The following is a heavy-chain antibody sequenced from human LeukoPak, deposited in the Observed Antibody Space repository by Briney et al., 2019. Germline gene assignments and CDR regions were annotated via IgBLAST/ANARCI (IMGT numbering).Heavy chain of an antibody. CDR3: ARGGTYYPCIDY. V-gene: IGHV1-18*01. CDR1: AYTFSRLG. D-gene: IGHD1-26*01. Sequence: ASVKVSCKTSAYTFSRLGISWVRQAPGQGLEWMGWISAYNGQTKYAEKFQDRVTMTTDTSTSTAYMELRSPRSDDTAVYYCARGGTYYPCIDYWGQGTLVTVSS. CDR2: ISAYNGQT. J-gene: IGHJ4*02.